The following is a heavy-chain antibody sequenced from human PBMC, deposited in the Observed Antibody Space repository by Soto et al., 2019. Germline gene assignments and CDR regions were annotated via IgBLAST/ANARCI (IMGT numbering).Heavy chain of an antibody. CDR2: ISGYNGNT. CDR1: GYTFSNYE. CDR3: SRFIMVGGWFDPNYYHGMDV. V-gene: IGHV1-18*01. J-gene: IGHJ6*02. D-gene: IGHD6-19*01. Sequence: QVQLVQSGAEVKKPGASVTVSCKTSGYTFSNYEINWVRQAPGQGLEWMGWISGYNGNTNYAQTVQGRVTMTTDTSTGTVYMELRSLKSDDTAIYYCSRFIMVGGWFDPNYYHGMDVWGQGTKVTVSS.